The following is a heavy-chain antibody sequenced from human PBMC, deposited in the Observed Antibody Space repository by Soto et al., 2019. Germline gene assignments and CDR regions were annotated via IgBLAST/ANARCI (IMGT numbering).Heavy chain of an antibody. J-gene: IGHJ4*02. CDR2: IYYSGST. D-gene: IGHD6-19*01. V-gene: IGHV4-39*01. CDR1: GGSISSSSYY. Sequence: SETLSLTCTVSGGSISSSSYYWGWIRQPPGKGLEWIGSIYYSGSTYYNPSLKSRVTISVDTSKNQFSLKLSSVTAADTAVYYCARLEALAEEDAFDYWGQGTLVTVSS. CDR3: ARLEALAEEDAFDY.